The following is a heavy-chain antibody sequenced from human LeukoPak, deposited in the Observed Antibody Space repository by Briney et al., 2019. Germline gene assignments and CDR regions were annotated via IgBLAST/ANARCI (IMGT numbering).Heavy chain of an antibody. CDR3: ARDYSKGERGYFDY. D-gene: IGHD4-11*01. J-gene: IGHJ4*02. CDR1: GFTFSGSA. CDR2: ISYSGANS. Sequence: GGSLRLSCAASGFTFSGSAMSWVRQAPGEGLEWVSLISYSGANSYYTDSVKGRFTISRDNSKNTLYLQMNSLRAEDTAVYYCARDYSKGERGYFDYWGQGTLVTVSS. V-gene: IGHV3-23*01.